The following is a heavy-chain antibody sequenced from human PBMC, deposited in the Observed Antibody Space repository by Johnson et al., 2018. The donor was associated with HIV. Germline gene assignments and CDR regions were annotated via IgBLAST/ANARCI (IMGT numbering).Heavy chain of an antibody. CDR3: AKCIWGSSLIDVFDM. CDR1: GFTVSRNY. D-gene: IGHD3-16*01. Sequence: VQLVESGGGVVRPGGSLRLSCAASGFTVSRNYMTWVRQAPGKGLEWVSVLYSGGNTYYADSVKGRVTISSDKSKKTLYLQMNGLRVEDTAVYYCAKCIWGSSLIDVFDMWGRGTTVIVSS. J-gene: IGHJ3*02. V-gene: IGHV3-66*01. CDR2: LYSGGNT.